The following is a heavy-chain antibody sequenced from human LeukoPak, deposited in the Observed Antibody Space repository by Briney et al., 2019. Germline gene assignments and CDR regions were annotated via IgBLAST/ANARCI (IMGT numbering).Heavy chain of an antibody. Sequence: GASVKVSCKASGYTFNTHGISWLRQAPGQGLEWMGWISTFNGDTNYAQKFRDRVTVTTDTSTSTVYMELRSLRSDDTAVYYCARDFYDSSDYFDYWGQGTLVTVSS. V-gene: IGHV1-18*01. CDR3: ARDFYDSSDYFDY. D-gene: IGHD3-22*01. CDR1: GYTFNTHG. J-gene: IGHJ4*02. CDR2: ISTFNGDT.